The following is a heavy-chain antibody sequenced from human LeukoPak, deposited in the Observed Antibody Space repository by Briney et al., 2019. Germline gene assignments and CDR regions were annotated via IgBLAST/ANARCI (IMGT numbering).Heavy chain of an antibody. V-gene: IGHV3-74*01. CDR3: ARCNYGGNYYYYYMDV. Sequence: GGSLRLSCAASGFTFSSYWMHWVRQAPGKGLVWVSRINSDGSSTSYADSVKGRFTISRDNAKNTLYLQMNSLRAEDTAVYYCARCNYGGNYYYYYMDVWGKGTTVTVSS. CDR1: GFTFSSYW. D-gene: IGHD4-23*01. CDR2: INSDGSST. J-gene: IGHJ6*03.